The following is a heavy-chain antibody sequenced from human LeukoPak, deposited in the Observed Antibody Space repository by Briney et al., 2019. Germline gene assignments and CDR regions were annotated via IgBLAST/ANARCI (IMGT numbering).Heavy chain of an antibody. CDR3: ARGATVRTPPLDY. V-gene: IGHV3-21*01. D-gene: IGHD4-23*01. J-gene: IGHJ4*02. Sequence: SGGSLRLSCAASGFTFSSYSMNWVRQAPGKGLEWVSSISSSSSYIYYADSVKGRFTISRDNAKNSLYLQMNSLRAEDTAVYYCARGATVRTPPLDYWGQGTLVTASS. CDR2: ISSSSSYI. CDR1: GFTFSSYS.